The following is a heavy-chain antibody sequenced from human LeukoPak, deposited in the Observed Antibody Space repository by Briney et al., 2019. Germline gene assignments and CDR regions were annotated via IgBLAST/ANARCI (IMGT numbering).Heavy chain of an antibody. V-gene: IGHV4-4*07. CDR2: IYSRVT. CDR1: GGSISNYY. Sequence: SETLSLTCTVSGGSISNYYLSWIRQPAGKGLEWIGRIYSRVTTYNPSLKSRVTISVDTSKNQFSLKLSSVTAADTAVYYCARLGGSGWYLGEFDYWGQGTLVTVSS. CDR3: ARLGGSGWYLGEFDY. J-gene: IGHJ4*02. D-gene: IGHD6-19*01.